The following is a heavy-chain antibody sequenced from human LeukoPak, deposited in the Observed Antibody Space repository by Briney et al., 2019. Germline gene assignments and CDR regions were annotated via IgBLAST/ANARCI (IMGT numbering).Heavy chain of an antibody. V-gene: IGHV4-39*01. CDR2: IYYSGST. CDR1: GGSISSIVYY. Sequence: SETLSLTCSVSGGSISSIVYYWGWIRQPPGKGLEWIGTIYYSGSTYCNLSLKSRVTISVDTSRKQFSLKLSSVTAADTAVYYCARHSRSVDYGSGSYTWDYWGQGTLVTVSS. J-gene: IGHJ4*02. CDR3: ARHSRSVDYGSGSYTWDY. D-gene: IGHD3-10*01.